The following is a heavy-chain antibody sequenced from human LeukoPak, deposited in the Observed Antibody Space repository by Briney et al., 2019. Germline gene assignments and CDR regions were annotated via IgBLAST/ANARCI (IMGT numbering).Heavy chain of an antibody. CDR2: IGGNGGST. D-gene: IGHD7-27*01. V-gene: IGHV3-23*01. CDR3: ARDWGFDY. Sequence: GGSLRLSCAASGFTFSSYEMNWVRQAPGKGLEWVSTIGGNGGSTYYADSVKGRFTISRDNSKNTLYLQLNSLRAEDTAVYYCARDWGFDYWGQGTLVTVSS. CDR1: GFTFSSYE. J-gene: IGHJ4*02.